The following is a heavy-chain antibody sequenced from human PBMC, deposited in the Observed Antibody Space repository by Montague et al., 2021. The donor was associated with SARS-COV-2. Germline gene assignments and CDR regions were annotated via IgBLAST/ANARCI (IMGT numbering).Heavy chain of an antibody. CDR2: VNYGGST. D-gene: IGHD6-19*01. CDR1: SGSISSHY. J-gene: IGHJ4*02. V-gene: IGHV4-59*11. CDR3: ARIAMAATFDS. Sequence: SETLSLTCTVSSGSISSHYWSWIRQPPGKGLEWIGYVNYGGSTNYNPSLKSRVSMSVDTSKNQFSLRLTSVGAADTAVYYCARIAMAATFDSWGQGALVTVSS.